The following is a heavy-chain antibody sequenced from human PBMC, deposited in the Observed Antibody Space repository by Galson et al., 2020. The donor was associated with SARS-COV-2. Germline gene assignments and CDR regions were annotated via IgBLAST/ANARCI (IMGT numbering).Heavy chain of an antibody. CDR1: NGSISSDY. D-gene: IGHD6-6*01. CDR2: FHSDGST. CDR3: ARYTTSSVSFDY. V-gene: IGHV4-4*08. Sequence: SETLSLTCRVSNGSISSDYWAWLRQTPEKGLEWIGFFHSDGSTNYNPSLKSRVTISVDTSKNRFSLKLSSLTAADTAVYFCARYTTSSVSFDYWGQGTLVTVSS. J-gene: IGHJ4*02.